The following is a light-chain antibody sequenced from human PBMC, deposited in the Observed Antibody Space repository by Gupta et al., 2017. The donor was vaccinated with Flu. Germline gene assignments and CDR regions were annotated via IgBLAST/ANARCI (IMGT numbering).Light chain of an antibody. J-gene: IGLJ2*01. Sequence: QTVVTQEPSLTVSPGGTITLTCASSTGAVTSCYFPNWFQQKPGQAPRALIYKTNNKPSWTPARFSGSLLGGKASLTLSGRQPDDEAEYFCLLFYGGVHVFGGGTKLTVL. V-gene: IGLV7-43*01. CDR1: TGAVTSCYF. CDR2: KTN. CDR3: LLFYGGVHV.